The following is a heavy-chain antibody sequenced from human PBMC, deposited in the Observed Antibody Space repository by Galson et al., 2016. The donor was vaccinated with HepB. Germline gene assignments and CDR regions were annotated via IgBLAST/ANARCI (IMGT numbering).Heavy chain of an antibody. CDR2: IIPVSRTP. V-gene: IGHV1-69*13. D-gene: IGHD2-21*02. CDR1: GGTFSNYR. J-gene: IGHJ4*02. Sequence: SVKVSCKASGGTFSNYRIDWVRQAPGQGLEWMGGIIPVSRTPNYAQKFQVRVTITADESTSSSYMEVSSLKSEDTAVYYCARGGPSNQALLFPEPLRTWGQGTLVTVSS. CDR3: ARGGPSNQALLFPEPLRT.